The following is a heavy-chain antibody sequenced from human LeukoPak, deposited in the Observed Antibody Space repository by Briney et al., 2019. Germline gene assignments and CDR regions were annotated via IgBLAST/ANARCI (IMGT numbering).Heavy chain of an antibody. V-gene: IGHV1-69*06. D-gene: IGHD2-15*01. Sequence: SVKVSCKASGGTFSSYAISWVRQAPGQGLEWMGGIIPIFGTANYAQKFQGRVTITADKSTSTAYMELSSLRSEDTAVYYCARDRSYCSGGSCYNWFDPWGQGTLVTVSS. CDR3: ARDRSYCSGGSCYNWFDP. J-gene: IGHJ5*02. CDR1: GGTFSSYA. CDR2: IIPIFGTA.